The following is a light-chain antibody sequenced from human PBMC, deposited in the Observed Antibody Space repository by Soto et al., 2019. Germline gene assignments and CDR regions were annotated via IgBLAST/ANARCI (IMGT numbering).Light chain of an antibody. J-gene: IGLJ3*02. V-gene: IGLV3-21*02. CDR3: HVWASSSDNVV. Sequence: SYELPQQPSVSGAPGQTARLSCGGDRIGRKSVHGYPQKAGQTPVLVVYDDSDRPSGIPERFSGSNSGNTASLIISSVEGGYEDDYYWHVWASSSDNVVFGGGTKLTVL. CDR1: RIGRKS. CDR2: DDS.